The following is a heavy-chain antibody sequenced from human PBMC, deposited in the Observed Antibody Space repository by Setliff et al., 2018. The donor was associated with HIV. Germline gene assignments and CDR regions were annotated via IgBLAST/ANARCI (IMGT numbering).Heavy chain of an antibody. Sequence: ASVKVSCKASGYTFTSYDVNWVRQAPGQGLEWMGWMSPNSGNTGYAQNFQGRVTMTRNTSISTAYMELTSLRFEDTAVYYCARGSPTAGDYWGQGTLVTVSS. CDR1: GYTFTSYD. CDR3: ARGSPTAGDY. V-gene: IGHV1-8*01. J-gene: IGHJ4*02. CDR2: MSPNSGNT.